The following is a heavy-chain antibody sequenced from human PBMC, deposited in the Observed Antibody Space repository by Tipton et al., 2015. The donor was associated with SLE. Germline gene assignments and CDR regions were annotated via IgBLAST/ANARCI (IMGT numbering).Heavy chain of an antibody. D-gene: IGHD4-17*01. CDR1: GGSISSSY. CDR3: ARVTVTTGFDS. V-gene: IGHV4-4*07. CDR2: IFSTGSS. J-gene: IGHJ5*01. Sequence: TLSLTCTVSGGSISSSYWSWIRQPAGKGLEWIGRIFSTGSSNYNPSLKSRVTMSVDTSKNQFSLKMNSVTAADTAVYHCARVTVTTGFDSWGQGTLVTVSP.